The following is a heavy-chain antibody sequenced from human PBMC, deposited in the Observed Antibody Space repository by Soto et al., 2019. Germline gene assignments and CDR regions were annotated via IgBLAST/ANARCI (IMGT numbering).Heavy chain of an antibody. J-gene: IGHJ4*02. V-gene: IGHV4-59*01. CDR1: GGPIKNYY. D-gene: IGHD6-6*01. CDR2: IDYSGRT. Sequence: PSETLSLTCTVSGGPIKNYYWSWIRQPPRKGLEWIGYIDYSGRTNYNPSLKSRVTISVDTSKNQFSLKLTSVTAADTAVYYCAREPMAARLFYNFFDSWGQGALVTVSS. CDR3: AREPMAARLFYNFFDS.